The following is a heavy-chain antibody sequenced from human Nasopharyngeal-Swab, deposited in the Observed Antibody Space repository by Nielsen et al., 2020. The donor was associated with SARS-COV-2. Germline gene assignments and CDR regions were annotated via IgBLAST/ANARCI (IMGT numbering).Heavy chain of an antibody. J-gene: IGHJ6*03. CDR1: GYTFTSYY. V-gene: IGHV1-46*01. D-gene: IGHD2-2*03. CDR2: INPSGGST. CDR3: ARGPPGYCSSTSCSYYYYMDV. Sequence: ASVKVSCKASGYTFTSYYMHWVRRSPGQGLEWMGIINPSGGSTSYAQKFQGRVTMTRDTSTSTVYMELSSLRSEDMAVYYCARGPPGYCSSTSCSYYYYMDVWGKGTTVTVSS.